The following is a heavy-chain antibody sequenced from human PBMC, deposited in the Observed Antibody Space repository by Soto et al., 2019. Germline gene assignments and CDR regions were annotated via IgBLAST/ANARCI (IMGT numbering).Heavy chain of an antibody. CDR1: GRSMSGYY. Sequence: SETLSLTCTVSGRSMSGYYWSWIRQPAGERLEWIGRIYTSGTTDFNPSLKGRVTMSVDTSKNQFSLKLTSVTAADTALYYCVRDGTKTLREWFYTWSQGISVTVSS. D-gene: IGHD1-1*01. CDR2: IYTSGTT. J-gene: IGHJ5*02. CDR3: VRDGTKTLREWFYT. V-gene: IGHV4-4*07.